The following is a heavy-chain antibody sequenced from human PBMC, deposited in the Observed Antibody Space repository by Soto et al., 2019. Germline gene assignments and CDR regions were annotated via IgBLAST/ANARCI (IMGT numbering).Heavy chain of an antibody. CDR2: INHSGST. CDR1: GGALSGFH. J-gene: IGHJ6*03. Sequence: SGTLSLTCAVYGGALSGFHWGWVRQPPGKGLEWIGEINHSGSTNYNPSLKSRVTISVDTSKNQFSLKLSSVTAADTAAYYCARDSTSYYYYYMDVWGKGTTVTVSS. V-gene: IGHV4-34*01. CDR3: ARDSTSYYYYYMDV.